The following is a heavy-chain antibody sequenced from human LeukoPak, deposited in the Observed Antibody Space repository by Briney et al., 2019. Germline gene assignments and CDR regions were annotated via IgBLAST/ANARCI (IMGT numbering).Heavy chain of an antibody. CDR2: IVPMFGTA. J-gene: IGHJ4*02. D-gene: IGHD1-26*01. CDR1: GATFGSHS. Sequence: SVKVSCKASGATFGSHSISWVRQAPGQGLEWMGGIVPMFGTANYAQKFQGRVTITADESTSTAYMELSSLRSEDTAVYYCARIPKWEPNPDYWGQGTLVTVSS. CDR3: ARIPKWEPNPDY. V-gene: IGHV1-69*13.